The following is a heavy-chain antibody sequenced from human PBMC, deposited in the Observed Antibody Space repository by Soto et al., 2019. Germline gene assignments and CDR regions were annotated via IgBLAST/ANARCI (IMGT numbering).Heavy chain of an antibody. CDR3: ARVEWFGDSNYYYYGMDV. V-gene: IGHV4-59*01. J-gene: IGHJ6*02. CDR1: GGSISSYY. Sequence: QVQLQESGPGLVKPSETLSLTCTVSGGSISSYYWSWIRQPPGKGLEWIGYIYYSGSTNYNPSLKSRVTISVDTSKNQFSLKLSSVTAADTAVYYCARVEWFGDSNYYYYGMDVWGQGTTVTVSS. D-gene: IGHD3-10*01. CDR2: IYYSGST.